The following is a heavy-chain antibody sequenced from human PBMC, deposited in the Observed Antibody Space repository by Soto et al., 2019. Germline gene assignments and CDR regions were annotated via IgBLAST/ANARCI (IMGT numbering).Heavy chain of an antibody. D-gene: IGHD1-26*01. Sequence: QVQLVESGGGVVQPGRSLRLSCAASGFTFSSYGMHWVRQAPGKGLEWVTVISYDGNVAYYADSVKGRFTISRDNSKNTLYLQMNSLRTEDTTMYFCAKEGPITMWDFDSWGQGTLVTVSS. CDR2: ISYDGNVA. CDR1: GFTFSSYG. CDR3: AKEGPITMWDFDS. V-gene: IGHV3-30*18. J-gene: IGHJ4*02.